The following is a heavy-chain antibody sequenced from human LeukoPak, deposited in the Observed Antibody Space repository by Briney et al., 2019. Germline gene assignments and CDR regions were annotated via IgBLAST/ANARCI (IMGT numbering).Heavy chain of an antibody. CDR1: GYTFTSYA. CDR3: ARIYDSSGPDY. V-gene: IGHV1-3*01. CDR2: INAGNGNT. D-gene: IGHD3-22*01. J-gene: IGHJ4*02. Sequence: ASVKVSCKASGYTFTSYAMHWVRQAPGQRLEWMGWINAGNGNTKYSQKFQGRVTMTRDTSTSTVYMELSSLRSEDTAVYYCARIYDSSGPDYWGQGTLVTVSS.